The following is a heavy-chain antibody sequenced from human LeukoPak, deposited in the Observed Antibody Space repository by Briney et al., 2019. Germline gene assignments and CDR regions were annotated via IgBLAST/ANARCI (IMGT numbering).Heavy chain of an antibody. CDR3: ARGPIVVVPAVREYYYYGMDV. CDR2: MNPNSGNT. V-gene: IGHV1-8*01. J-gene: IGHJ6*02. CDR1: GYTFTSYD. D-gene: IGHD2-2*01. Sequence: ASVKVSCKASGYTFTSYDINWVRQATGQGREWMGWMNPNSGNTGYAQKFQGRVTMTRNTSISTAYMELSSLRSEDTAVYYCARGPIVVVPAVREYYYYGMDVWGQGTTVTVSS.